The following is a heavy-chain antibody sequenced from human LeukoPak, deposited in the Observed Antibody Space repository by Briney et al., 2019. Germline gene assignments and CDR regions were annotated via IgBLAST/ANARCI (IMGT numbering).Heavy chain of an antibody. CDR1: GFSFSGYW. Sequence: PGGSLRLSCTTSGFSFSGYWMHWVRQAPGKGLVWVSRIKSDGSSTTYADSVKGRFTISRDNSKNTLYLQMNSLRAEDTAVYYCAKDASSSLLYYFDYWGQGTLVTVSS. CDR3: AKDASSSLLYYFDY. D-gene: IGHD6-6*01. J-gene: IGHJ4*02. CDR2: IKSDGSST. V-gene: IGHV3-74*01.